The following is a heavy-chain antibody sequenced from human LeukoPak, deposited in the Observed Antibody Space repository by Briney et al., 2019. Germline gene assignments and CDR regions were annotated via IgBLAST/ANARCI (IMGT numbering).Heavy chain of an antibody. J-gene: IGHJ5*02. CDR2: IYYSGST. CDR3: ARLTLNWFDP. Sequence: PSETLSLTCTVSGGSISSYYWSWIRQPPGKGLEWIGYIYYSGSTNYNLSLKSRVTISVDTSKNQFSLKLSSVTAADTAVYYCARLTLNWFDPWGQGTLVTVSS. V-gene: IGHV4-59*01. D-gene: IGHD3-9*01. CDR1: GGSISSYY.